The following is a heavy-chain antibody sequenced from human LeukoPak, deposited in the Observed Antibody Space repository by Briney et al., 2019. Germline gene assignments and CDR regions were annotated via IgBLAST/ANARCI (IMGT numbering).Heavy chain of an antibody. J-gene: IGHJ6*02. CDR3: ASRYYDSSGYYPDYYYYYGMDV. CDR2: ISGSGTST. V-gene: IGHV3-23*01. Sequence: GGSLRLSCAASGFTFSNYAVSWVRQAPGKGLEWVSAISGSGTSTYYADSVKGRFIVSRDNSKSTLYLQMNSLRAEDTAVYYCASRYYDSSGYYPDYYYYYGMDVWGQGTTVTVSS. CDR1: GFTFSNYA. D-gene: IGHD3-22*01.